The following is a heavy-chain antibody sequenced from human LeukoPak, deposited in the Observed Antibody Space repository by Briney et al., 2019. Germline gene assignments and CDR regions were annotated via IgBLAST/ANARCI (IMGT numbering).Heavy chain of an antibody. D-gene: IGHD4-17*01. CDR2: IRYDGSNK. Sequence: GGSLRLSCAASGFSFSTYWMSWVRQAPGKGLEWVAFIRYDGSNKYYADSVKGRFTISRDNSKNTLYLQMNSLRAEDTAVYYCATLQWTVTTWYWGQGTLVTVSS. CDR3: ATLQWTVTTWY. V-gene: IGHV3-30*02. J-gene: IGHJ4*02. CDR1: GFSFSTYW.